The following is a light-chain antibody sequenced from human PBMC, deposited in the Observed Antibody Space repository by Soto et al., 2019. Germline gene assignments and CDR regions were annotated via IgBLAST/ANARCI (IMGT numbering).Light chain of an antibody. CDR3: QQYNNWPVT. Sequence: EIVMTQSPATLSVSPGERATLSSRASQSVSSNLAWYQQKPGQAPRLLVYGASTRATGIPARLSGSGSGTEFTLTISSLQSEDFAVYYCQQYNNWPVTFGQGTKVEIK. V-gene: IGKV3-15*01. J-gene: IGKJ1*01. CDR1: QSVSSN. CDR2: GAS.